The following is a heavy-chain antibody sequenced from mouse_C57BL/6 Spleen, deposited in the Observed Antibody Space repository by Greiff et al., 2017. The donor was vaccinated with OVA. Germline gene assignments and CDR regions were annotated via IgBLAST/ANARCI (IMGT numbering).Heavy chain of an antibody. D-gene: IGHD1-1*01. J-gene: IGHJ2*01. V-gene: IGHV1-42*01. Sequence: VQLQQSGPELVKPGASVKISCKASGYSFTCYYMNWVKQSPEKSLEWIGEINPSNGGTTYNQKFKAKATLTVDQSSSTAYMQLKSRTSEDSAVYYCARFPYYYGSSYERDYWGQGTTLTVSS. CDR1: GYSFTCYY. CDR2: INPSNGGT. CDR3: ARFPYYYGSSYERDY.